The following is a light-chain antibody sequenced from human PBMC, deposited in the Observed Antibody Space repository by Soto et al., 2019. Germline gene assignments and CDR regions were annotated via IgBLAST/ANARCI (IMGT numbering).Light chain of an antibody. CDR3: QQYYTLPLT. CDR1: QSVLFTSNNKNY. CDR2: WAS. J-gene: IGKJ4*01. V-gene: IGKV4-1*01. Sequence: DIVMTQSPDSLAVSLGERATINCESSQSVLFTSNNKNYLAWYQQKPGQPPKLLLSWASARESGVPERFSGSGSGTLFTLSISSLQAEDVAVYYCQQYYTLPLTFGGGIKVDIK.